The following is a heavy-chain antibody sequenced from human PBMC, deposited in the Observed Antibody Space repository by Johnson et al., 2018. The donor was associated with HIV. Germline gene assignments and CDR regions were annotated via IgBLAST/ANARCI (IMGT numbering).Heavy chain of an antibody. J-gene: IGHJ3*02. CDR1: GFSISYDY. V-gene: IGHV3-9*01. CDR3: AKPRYYDNAFEM. D-gene: IGHD3-16*01. Sequence: VQLVESGGGSIQPGGSLRLSCAASGFSISYDYMSWVRQAPGKGLEWVSGISWNSGSIGYADSVKGRFTISRDNAKNSLYLQMNSLRAEDTAVYYCAKPRYYDNAFEMWGQGTMVTVSS. CDR2: ISWNSGSI.